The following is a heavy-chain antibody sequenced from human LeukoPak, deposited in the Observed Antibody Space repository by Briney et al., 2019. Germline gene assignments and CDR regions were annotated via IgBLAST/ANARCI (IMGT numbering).Heavy chain of an antibody. CDR3: ARGLSSSSSPPFDP. V-gene: IGHV4-59*01. Sequence: PSETLSLTCTVSGGSISSYYWSWIRQPPGKGLEWIGYIYYSGSTNYNPSLKGRVTISVDTSKNQFSLKLSSVTAADTAVYYCARGLSSSSSPPFDPWGQGTLVTVSS. D-gene: IGHD6-6*01. J-gene: IGHJ5*02. CDR2: IYYSGST. CDR1: GGSISSYY.